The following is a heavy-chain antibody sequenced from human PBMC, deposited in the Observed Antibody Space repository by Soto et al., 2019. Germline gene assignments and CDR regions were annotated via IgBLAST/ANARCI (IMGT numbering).Heavy chain of an antibody. Sequence: QVQLQQWGAGLLKPSETLSLTCAVYGGSFSGYYWSWIRQPPGKGLEWIGEINHSGSTNYNPSLKSRXTILVXXSKNQSSLKLSSVTAADTAVYYCARGLTAMNWFDPWGQGTLVTVSS. CDR2: INHSGST. CDR3: ARGLTAMNWFDP. J-gene: IGHJ5*02. CDR1: GGSFSGYY. V-gene: IGHV4-34*01. D-gene: IGHD1-20*01.